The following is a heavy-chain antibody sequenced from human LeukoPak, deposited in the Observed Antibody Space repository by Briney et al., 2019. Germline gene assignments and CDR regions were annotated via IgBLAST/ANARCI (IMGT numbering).Heavy chain of an antibody. CDR1: GGSFSGYY. CDR3: ARGDYFDY. V-gene: IGHV4-34*01. J-gene: IGHJ4*02. Sequence: SETLSLTCAVYGGSFSGYYWSWIRQPPGKGLEWIGEINHSGSTNYNPSLKSRVTISVDTSKNQFSLKLSSVTAADTAVYYCARGDYFDYWGQGTLVTISS. CDR2: INHSGST.